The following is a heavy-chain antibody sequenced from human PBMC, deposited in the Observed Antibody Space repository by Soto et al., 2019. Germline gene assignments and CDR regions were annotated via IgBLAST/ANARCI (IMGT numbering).Heavy chain of an antibody. Sequence: GGSLRLSCAASGFTFSSYAMHWVRQAPGKGLEWVAVISYDGSNKYYADSVKGRFTISRDNSKNTLYLQMNSLRAEDTAVYYCARVLQAQYYDSSGSTDYWGQGTLVTVSS. CDR1: GFTFSSYA. V-gene: IGHV3-30-3*01. D-gene: IGHD3-22*01. CDR3: ARVLQAQYYDSSGSTDY. CDR2: ISYDGSNK. J-gene: IGHJ4*02.